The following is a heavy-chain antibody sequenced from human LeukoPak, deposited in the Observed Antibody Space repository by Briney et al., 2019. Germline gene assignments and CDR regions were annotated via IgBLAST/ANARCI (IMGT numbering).Heavy chain of an antibody. CDR3: ARHPAIAAPGARFDP. CDR2: IYYSGST. Sequence: SETLSLTCSVPGGSVSSSSYYWGWIRQPPGKGLEWIGSIYYSGSTYYNTSLKSRVTISVDTSKKYFSLNLSSVSAADTAVYYCARHPAIAAPGARFDPWGQGILVTVSS. J-gene: IGHJ5*02. V-gene: IGHV4-39*01. D-gene: IGHD6-13*01. CDR1: GGSVSSSSYY.